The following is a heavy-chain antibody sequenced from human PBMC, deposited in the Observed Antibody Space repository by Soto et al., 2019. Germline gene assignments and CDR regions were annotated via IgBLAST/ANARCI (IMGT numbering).Heavy chain of an antibody. CDR3: AKDHSGGYRAEYFPH. CDR1: GFTFSSYG. CDR2: ISYDGSNK. Sequence: QVQLVESGGGVVQPGRSLRLSCAASGFTFSSYGMHWVRQAPGKGLEWVAVISYDGSNKYYADSVKGRFTISRDNSKNPVDLQMDSLRAEDTAVYYCAKDHSGGYRAEYFPHRGQGTLVTVSS. D-gene: IGHD1-26*01. V-gene: IGHV3-30*18. J-gene: IGHJ1*01.